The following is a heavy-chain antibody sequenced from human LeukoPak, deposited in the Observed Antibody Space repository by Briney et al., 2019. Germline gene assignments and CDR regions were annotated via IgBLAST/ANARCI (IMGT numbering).Heavy chain of an antibody. Sequence: GGSLRLSCAASGVAFSNAWMTWVRQAPGRGLEWVGRIKGKIDGGTTDYAAPVKGRFTISRDDSKNTLYLQMNSLKTEDTAVYYCTTVQRGGGSFDYWGQGTLVTVSS. CDR2: IKGKIDGGTT. CDR3: TTVQRGGGSFDY. J-gene: IGHJ4*02. V-gene: IGHV3-15*01. CDR1: GVAFSNAW. D-gene: IGHD1-1*01.